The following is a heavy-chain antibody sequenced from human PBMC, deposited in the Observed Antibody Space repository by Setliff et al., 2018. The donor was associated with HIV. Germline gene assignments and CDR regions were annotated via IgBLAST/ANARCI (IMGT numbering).Heavy chain of an antibody. Sequence: SETLSLTCTVSGGSFTSRSYYWGWIRQPPGKGLEWIGSIFYSGITYYNPSLKSRVTISVDTSKNQFSLNLTSVTAADTAVYYCARSKTFYDFWGGYYTQGAFKIWCLGTMVTVSS. D-gene: IGHD3-3*01. CDR1: GGSFTSRSYY. CDR2: IFYSGIT. V-gene: IGHV4-39*01. J-gene: IGHJ3*02. CDR3: ARSKTFYDFWGGYYTQGAFKI.